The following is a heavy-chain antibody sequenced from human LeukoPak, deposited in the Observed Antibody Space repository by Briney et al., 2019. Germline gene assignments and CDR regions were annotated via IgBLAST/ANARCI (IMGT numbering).Heavy chain of an antibody. Sequence: GASVKVSCKASGYTFTGYYMHWVRQAPGQGLEWMGWISAYNGNTNYAQKLQGRVTMTTDTSTSTAYMELRSLRSDDTAVYYCATSLATGTTSFDYWGQGTLVTVSS. CDR3: ATSLATGTTSFDY. CDR2: ISAYNGNT. CDR1: GYTFTGYY. J-gene: IGHJ4*02. D-gene: IGHD1-1*01. V-gene: IGHV1-18*04.